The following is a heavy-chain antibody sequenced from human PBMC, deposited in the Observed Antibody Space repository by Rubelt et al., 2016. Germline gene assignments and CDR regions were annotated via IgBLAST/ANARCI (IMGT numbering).Heavy chain of an antibody. V-gene: IGHV5-51*01. J-gene: IGHJ3*02. Sequence: EVQLVQSGAEVKKPGESLKISCKGSGYSFTSYWIGWVRQMPGKGLEWMGSIYPGDSDTRYSPCCHGQVPIAADKSISTAYLRWSSLKASDTAMYYFAGHGQVQSGDAFDIWGQGTMVTVSS. CDR3: AGHGQVQSGDAFDI. CDR2: IYPGDSDT. CDR1: GYSFTSYW. D-gene: IGHD1-26*01.